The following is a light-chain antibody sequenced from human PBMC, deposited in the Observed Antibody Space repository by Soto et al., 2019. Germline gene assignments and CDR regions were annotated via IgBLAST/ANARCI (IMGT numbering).Light chain of an antibody. J-gene: IGKJ1*01. Sequence: DIQMTQSPSTLSASVGERETITCRASQSISSWLAWYHQKPGKAPKLLIYDASSLESGVPSRFSGSGSGTEFTLTISCLQPDDFATYYCQQYNSYSPTAFGQGTKV. V-gene: IGKV1-5*01. CDR3: QQYNSYSPTA. CDR1: QSISSW. CDR2: DAS.